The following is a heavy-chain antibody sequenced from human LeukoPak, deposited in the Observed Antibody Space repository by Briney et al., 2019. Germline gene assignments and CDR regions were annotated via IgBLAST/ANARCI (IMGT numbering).Heavy chain of an antibody. CDR3: ARDLVMVNTPGDDFDY. J-gene: IGHJ4*02. CDR1: GFSFSGYW. CDR2: INEDCSFT. Sequence: PGGSLRLSCAASGFSFSGYWMHWVRQAPGKGLVWVSRINEDCSFTAYADSVKGRFTVSRDNAKNTLYLQMNSLRAEDTAVYYCARDLVMVNTPGDDFDYWGRGTLVTVSS. D-gene: IGHD2-21*01. V-gene: IGHV3-74*01.